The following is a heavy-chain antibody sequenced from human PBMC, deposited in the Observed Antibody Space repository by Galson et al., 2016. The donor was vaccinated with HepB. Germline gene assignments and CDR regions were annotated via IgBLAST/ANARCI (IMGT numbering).Heavy chain of an antibody. CDR2: SNPSDFST. V-gene: IGHV1-46*01. D-gene: IGHD1-1*01. Sequence: SVKVSCKASENTFITSYIHWVRQAPGQGLEWMGLSNPSDFSTDYAESFHGRITVTRDSSTSTVYMEMSSLTSGDTAVYYCATERTTALKHFHSWGQGTLVTVSS. CDR3: ATERTTALKHFHS. J-gene: IGHJ4*02. CDR1: ENTFITSY.